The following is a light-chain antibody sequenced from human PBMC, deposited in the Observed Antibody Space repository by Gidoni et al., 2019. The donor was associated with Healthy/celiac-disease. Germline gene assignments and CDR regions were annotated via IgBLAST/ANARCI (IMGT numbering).Light chain of an antibody. CDR2: EVS. V-gene: IGLV2-23*02. CDR1: SSDVGSYNL. CDR3: CSYAGSSTWE. J-gene: IGLJ2*01. Sequence: QSALTQPASVSGSPGQSITISCTGTSSDVGSYNLVSWYQQHPGKSPKLMIDEVSKRPSGVSNRFSGSKSGNTASLTISGLQAEDEADYYCCSYAGSSTWEFGGGTKLTVL.